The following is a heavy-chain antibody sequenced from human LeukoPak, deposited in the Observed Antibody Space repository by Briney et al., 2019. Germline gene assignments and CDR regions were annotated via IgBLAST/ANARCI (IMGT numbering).Heavy chain of an antibody. CDR3: ARRYHDYSGYSRQFDY. CDR2: IYPGDSDT. V-gene: IGHV5-51*01. Sequence: GESLQISFEGSGYSFNTYWIGWVRQMPGKGLEWMGIIYPGDSDTRYSPSFQGRVTISADKSISTAYLQWSSLKTSDTAMYYCARRYHDYSGYSRQFDYWGQGTLVTVSS. D-gene: IGHD3-22*01. J-gene: IGHJ4*02. CDR1: GYSFNTYW.